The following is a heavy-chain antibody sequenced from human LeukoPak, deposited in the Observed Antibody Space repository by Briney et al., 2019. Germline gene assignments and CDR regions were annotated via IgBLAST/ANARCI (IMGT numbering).Heavy chain of an antibody. CDR3: ARAVRSSWDFDY. CDR1: GGSISSGDYY. CDR2: IYYSGST. J-gene: IGHJ4*02. V-gene: IGHV4-30-4*01. Sequence: SETLSLTCTVSGGSISSGDYYWSWIRQPPGKGLEWIGYIYYSGSTYYNPSLKSRVTISVDRSKNQFSLKLSSVTAADTAVYYCARAVRSSWDFDYWGQGTLVTVSS. D-gene: IGHD6-13*01.